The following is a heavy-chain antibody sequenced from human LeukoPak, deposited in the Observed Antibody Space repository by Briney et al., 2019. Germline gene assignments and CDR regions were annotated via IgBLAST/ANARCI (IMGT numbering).Heavy chain of an antibody. CDR1: GGSISSSNW. Sequence: PSGTLSLTCAVSGGSISSSNWWSWVRQPPGKGLEWIGEIYHSGSTNYNPSLKSRVTISVDKSKNQFSLKLSSVTAADTAVYYCARENGYSYGPYYFGYWGQGTLVTVSS. CDR2: IYHSGST. J-gene: IGHJ4*02. V-gene: IGHV4-4*02. CDR3: ARENGYSYGPYYFGY. D-gene: IGHD5-18*01.